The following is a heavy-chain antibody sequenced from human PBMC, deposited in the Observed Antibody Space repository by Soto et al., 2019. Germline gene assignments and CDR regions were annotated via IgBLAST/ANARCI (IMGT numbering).Heavy chain of an antibody. D-gene: IGHD5-12*01. Sequence: GGSLRVSCPASGFTFRSYSMNWVRQAPGKGLEWVSYISSSSSTIYYADSVKGRFTISRDNAKNSLYLQMSSLRDEDTAVYYCAREKSGYDYHDAFDIWGQGTMVTVSS. CDR2: ISSSSSTI. J-gene: IGHJ3*02. CDR3: AREKSGYDYHDAFDI. V-gene: IGHV3-48*02. CDR1: GFTFRSYS.